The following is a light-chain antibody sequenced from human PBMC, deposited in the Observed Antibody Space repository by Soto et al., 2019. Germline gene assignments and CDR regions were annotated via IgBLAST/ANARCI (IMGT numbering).Light chain of an antibody. J-gene: IGKJ3*01. CDR3: QQRSNWPPIFT. Sequence: EIVLTQSPATLSLSPGERATLSCRASQTVSNYLAWYQQKPGQAPRLIIYGASIRATGVPASFSGSESGTDFTLSITSLEPEDFAVYYCQQRSNWPPIFTFGPGTKVDVK. CDR2: GAS. CDR1: QTVSNY. V-gene: IGKV3-11*01.